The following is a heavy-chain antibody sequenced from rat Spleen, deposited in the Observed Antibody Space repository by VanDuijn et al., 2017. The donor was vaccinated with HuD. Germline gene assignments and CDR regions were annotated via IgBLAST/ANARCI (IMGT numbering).Heavy chain of an antibody. J-gene: IGHJ2*01. Sequence: EVQLVESGGGLEQPGRSMKLSCAASGFTFSNYDMAWVRPAPTTVLEWVASIRYDGNSTYYRDSVSGRFPISRDNAKHTLSLQMDSLRSEDTATYYCARHNYCFDYWGQGVMVTVSS. CDR3: ARHNYCFDY. V-gene: IGHV5-25*01. CDR1: GFTFSNYD. CDR2: IRYDGNST. D-gene: IGHD1-10*01.